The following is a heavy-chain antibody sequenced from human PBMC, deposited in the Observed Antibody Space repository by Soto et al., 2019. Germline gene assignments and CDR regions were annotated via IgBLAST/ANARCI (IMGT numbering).Heavy chain of an antibody. CDR1: GGSISSGGYY. J-gene: IGHJ4*02. Sequence: PSETLSLTCTVSGGSISSGGYYWSWIRQHPGKGLEWIGYIYYSGSTYYNPSLKSRVTISVDTSKNQFSLKLSSVTAADTAVYYCARDQYYYDSSGYSNWGQGTLVTVSS. CDR2: IYYSGST. D-gene: IGHD3-22*01. CDR3: ARDQYYYDSSGYSN. V-gene: IGHV4-31*03.